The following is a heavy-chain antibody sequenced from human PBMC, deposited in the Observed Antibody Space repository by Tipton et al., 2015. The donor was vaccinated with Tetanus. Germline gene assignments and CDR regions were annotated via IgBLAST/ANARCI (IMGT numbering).Heavy chain of an antibody. CDR3: ARDQARGARGWNYFDF. D-gene: IGHD1-26*01. J-gene: IGHJ4*02. V-gene: IGHV4-31*03. CDR2: IYSSGST. Sequence: GLVKPSQTLSLTCTVSGVSISGGRYYWSWIRQRPGKGLEWIGDIYSSGSTYTDPSLKGRVPISVDTSKNQFSRRLNSVAAADTAVYYCARDQARGARGWNYFDFWGLGTLVTVSS. CDR1: GVSISGGRYY.